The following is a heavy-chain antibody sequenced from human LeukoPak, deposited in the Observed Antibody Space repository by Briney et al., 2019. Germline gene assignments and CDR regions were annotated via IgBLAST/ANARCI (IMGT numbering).Heavy chain of an antibody. CDR2: IKSKTDGGTT. CDR3: TTGEASGSSWYPSYFDY. J-gene: IGHJ4*02. Sequence: GGSLRLSCAASGFTFSNAWMSWVRQAPGKGLEWVGRIKSKTDGGTTDYAAPVKGRFTISRDDSKNTLYLQMNSLKTEDTAVYYCTTGEASGSSWYPSYFDYWGQGTLVTVSS. D-gene: IGHD6-13*01. CDR1: GFTFSNAW. V-gene: IGHV3-15*01.